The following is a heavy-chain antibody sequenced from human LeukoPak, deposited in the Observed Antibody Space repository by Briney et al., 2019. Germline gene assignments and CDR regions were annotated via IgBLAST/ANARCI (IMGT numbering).Heavy chain of an antibody. J-gene: IGHJ4*02. V-gene: IGHV3-23*01. Sequence: GGSLRLSCAASGFTFSSYGMNWVRQAPGKGLEWVSAISGSGGSTYYADSVKGRFTISRDNSKNTLYLQMNSLRAEDTAVYYCAKTPSYSSSWYGVDYWGQGTLVTVSS. CDR2: ISGSGGST. CDR3: AKTPSYSSSWYGVDY. D-gene: IGHD6-13*01. CDR1: GFTFSSYG.